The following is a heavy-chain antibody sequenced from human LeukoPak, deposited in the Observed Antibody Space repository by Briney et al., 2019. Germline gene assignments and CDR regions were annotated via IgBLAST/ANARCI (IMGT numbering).Heavy chain of an antibody. V-gene: IGHV3-23*01. CDR1: GFAFSSYA. CDR2: ISGSGGST. J-gene: IGHJ4*02. D-gene: IGHD2-15*01. Sequence: GGSLRLSCAASGFAFSSYAMSWVRQAPGKGLEWVSAISGSGGSTYYADSVKGRFTISRDNSKNTLYLQMNSLRAEDTAVYYCAKDPYCSGGSCYGYWGQGTLVTVSS. CDR3: AKDPYCSGGSCYGY.